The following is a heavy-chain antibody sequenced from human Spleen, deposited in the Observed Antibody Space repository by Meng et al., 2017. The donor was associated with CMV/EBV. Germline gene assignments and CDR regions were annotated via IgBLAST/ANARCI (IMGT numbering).Heavy chain of an antibody. CDR3: ARAGRLTIFGVVIELRWFDP. J-gene: IGHJ5*02. CDR1: GGTFSSYA. D-gene: IGHD3-3*01. Sequence: SVKVSCKASGGTFSSYAISWVRQAPGQGFEWMGGIIPILGIANYAQKFQGRVTITADKSTSTAYMELSSLRSEDTAVYYCARAGRLTIFGVVIELRWFDPWGQGTLVTAPQ. V-gene: IGHV1-69*10. CDR2: IIPILGIA.